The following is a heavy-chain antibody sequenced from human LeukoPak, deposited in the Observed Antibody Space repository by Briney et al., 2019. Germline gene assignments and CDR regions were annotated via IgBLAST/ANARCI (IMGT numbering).Heavy chain of an antibody. J-gene: IGHJ4*02. D-gene: IGHD5-18*01. Sequence: PGGSLRLSCAASGFTFSSYAMHWVRQAPGKGLEWVAVISYDGSNKYYADSVKGRFTISRDNSKNTLCLQMNSLRAEDTAVYYCAGYSYGSFDYWGQGTLVTVSS. CDR3: AGYSYGSFDY. CDR1: GFTFSSYA. CDR2: ISYDGSNK. V-gene: IGHV3-30-3*01.